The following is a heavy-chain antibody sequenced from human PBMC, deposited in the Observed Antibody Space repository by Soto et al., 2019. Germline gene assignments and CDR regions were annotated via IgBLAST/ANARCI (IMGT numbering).Heavy chain of an antibody. Sequence: GGSLRLSCAASGFTFSTYAMTWVRQAPGKGLEWVSGISGGGGSTYYADSVKGRFTISRDNSKKTLYLQMNSLRAEDTALYYCAKGMYYDFWSGSRTSYYYGLDVWGQGTPVTVYS. CDR1: GFTFSTYA. CDR3: AKGMYYDFWSGSRTSYYYGLDV. V-gene: IGHV3-23*01. CDR2: ISGGGGST. J-gene: IGHJ6*02. D-gene: IGHD3-3*01.